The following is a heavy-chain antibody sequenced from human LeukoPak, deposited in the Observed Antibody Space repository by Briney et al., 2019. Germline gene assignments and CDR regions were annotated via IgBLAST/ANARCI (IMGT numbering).Heavy chain of an antibody. Sequence: ASVKVSCKASGYTFTGYYMHWVRQAPGQGLEWMGWINPNSGGTNYAQKFQGRVTMTRDTSTSTAYMELSRLRSDDTAVYYCARDRNYGDERYYYGMDVWGQGTTVTVSS. CDR3: ARDRNYGDERYYYGMDV. D-gene: IGHD4-17*01. V-gene: IGHV1-2*02. CDR2: INPNSGGT. J-gene: IGHJ6*02. CDR1: GYTFTGYY.